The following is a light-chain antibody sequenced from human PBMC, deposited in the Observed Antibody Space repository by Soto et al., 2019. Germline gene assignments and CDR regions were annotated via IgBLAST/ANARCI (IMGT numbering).Light chain of an antibody. V-gene: IGKV3-20*01. CDR2: GAS. J-gene: IGKJ1*01. CDR1: QSVSSSF. Sequence: EIALTQSPGTLSLSPGERATLSCRASQSVSSSFLAWYQQKPGQAPRLLIYGASDRATGIPDRFRGSGSGTDFTLTISRLEPEDFAVYYCQQYDSSPRTFGQGTKVDIK. CDR3: QQYDSSPRT.